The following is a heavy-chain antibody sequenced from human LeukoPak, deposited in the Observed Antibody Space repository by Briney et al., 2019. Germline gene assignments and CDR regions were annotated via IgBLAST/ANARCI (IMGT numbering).Heavy chain of an antibody. CDR2: IIPIFGTA. CDR3: ARVTGSGPGAFDI. Sequence: GSSVKVSCKASGGTFSSYAISWVRQAPGQGLEWMGGIIPIFGTANYAQKFQGRVTITADESTSTAYMGLRSLRSEDTAVYYCARVTGSGPGAFDIWGQGTMVTVSS. J-gene: IGHJ3*02. V-gene: IGHV1-69*01. CDR1: GGTFSSYA. D-gene: IGHD3-10*01.